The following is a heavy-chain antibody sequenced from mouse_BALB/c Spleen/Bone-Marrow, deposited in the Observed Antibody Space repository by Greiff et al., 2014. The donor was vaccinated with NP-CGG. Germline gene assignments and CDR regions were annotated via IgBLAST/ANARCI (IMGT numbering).Heavy chain of an antibody. V-gene: IGHV1S81*02. Sequence: VQRVESGAELVKPGASVKLSCKASGYTFTSYYMYWVKQRPGQGLEWIGEINPYNDGTNFNEKFKSKATLTVDKSSSTAYMQLSSLTSEDSAVYYCARAAYDPYAMDYWSQGTSVTVSS. CDR1: GYTFTSYY. CDR2: INPYNDGT. D-gene: IGHD2-3*01. J-gene: IGHJ4*01. CDR3: ARAAYDPYAMDY.